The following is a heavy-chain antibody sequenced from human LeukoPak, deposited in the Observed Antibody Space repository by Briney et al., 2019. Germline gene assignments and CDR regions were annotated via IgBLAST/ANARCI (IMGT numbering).Heavy chain of an antibody. V-gene: IGHV3-30*04. CDR2: ISYDGSNK. Sequence: SGGSLRLSCAASGFTFSSYAMHWVRQAPGKGLEWVAVISYDGSNKYYADSVKGRFTISGDNSKNTLYLQMNSLRAEDTAVYYSARDATTVPLTLDYWGQGTLVTVSS. CDR1: GFTFSSYA. D-gene: IGHD5-12*01. CDR3: ARDATTVPLTLDY. J-gene: IGHJ4*02.